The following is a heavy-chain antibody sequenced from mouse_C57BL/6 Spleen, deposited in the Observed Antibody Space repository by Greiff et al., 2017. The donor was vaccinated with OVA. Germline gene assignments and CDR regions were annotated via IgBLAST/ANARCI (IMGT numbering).Heavy chain of an antibody. V-gene: IGHV1-52*01. CDR1: GYTFTSYW. CDR2: IDPSDSET. Sequence: QVQLQQPGAELVMPGASVKLSCKASGYTFTSYWMHWVKQRPIQGLEWIGNIDPSDSETHYNQKFKDKATLTVDKSSSTAYMQLSSLTSEDSAVYDCARDTGTWDYWGQGTSVTVSS. J-gene: IGHJ4*01. CDR3: ARDTGTWDY. D-gene: IGHD4-1*01.